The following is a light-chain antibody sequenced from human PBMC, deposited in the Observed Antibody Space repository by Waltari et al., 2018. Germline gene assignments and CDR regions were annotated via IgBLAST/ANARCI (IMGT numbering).Light chain of an antibody. CDR1: QSISSW. J-gene: IGKJ1*01. CDR3: QQYNSYSS. CDR2: DAS. V-gene: IGKV1-5*01. Sequence: DIQMTQSPSTLSASVGDRVTITCRASQSISSWLAWYQQKPGKAHKLLIYDASSLESGVPSRFSGSGSGTEFTLTISSLQPDDFATYYCQQYNSYSSFGQGTKVEIK.